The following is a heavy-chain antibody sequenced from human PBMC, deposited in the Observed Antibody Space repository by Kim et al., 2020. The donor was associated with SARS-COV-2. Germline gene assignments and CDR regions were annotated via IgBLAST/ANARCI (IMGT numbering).Heavy chain of an antibody. J-gene: IGHJ3*02. V-gene: IGHV4-31*03. CDR3: ARARRGIVVDAFDI. D-gene: IGHD6-19*01. Sequence: SETLSLTCTVSGCSISSCFSSWICLRQHPLKGLEWIGYIYYSGSTYYNPSLKSRVTISVDTSKNQFSLKLSSVTAADTAVYYCARARRGIVVDAFDIWGQGTMVTVSS. CDR1: GCSISSCFSS. CDR2: IYYSGST.